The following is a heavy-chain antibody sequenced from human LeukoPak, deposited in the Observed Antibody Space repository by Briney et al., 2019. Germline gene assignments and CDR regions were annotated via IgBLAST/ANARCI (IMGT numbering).Heavy chain of an antibody. CDR1: GFTFSSYA. CDR3: VKDFSIGGQPDY. V-gene: IGHV3-23*01. CDR2: ISGSGGST. J-gene: IGHJ4*02. D-gene: IGHD2-15*01. Sequence: GGSLRLSCAASGFTFSSYAMSWVRQAPGKGLEWVSAISGSGGSTYYADSVKGRFTISRDNSKNTLYLQMNSLGAEDTAVYYCVKDFSIGGQPDYWGQGTLVTVSS.